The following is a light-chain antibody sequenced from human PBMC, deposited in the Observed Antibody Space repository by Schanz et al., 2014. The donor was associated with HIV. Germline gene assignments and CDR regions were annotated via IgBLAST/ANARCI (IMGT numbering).Light chain of an antibody. CDR2: YDS. CDR1: NVGIKS. V-gene: IGLV3-21*01. J-gene: IGLJ2*01. Sequence: SYELTQPPSVSVAPGKTASITCGGNNVGIKSVHRYQQKPGQAPVLVIYYDSDRPSGLPDRFSGSNSGHTATLTITRVEAGDEADYFCQVWDSSVDVVFGGGTKLTVL. CDR3: QVWDSSVDVV.